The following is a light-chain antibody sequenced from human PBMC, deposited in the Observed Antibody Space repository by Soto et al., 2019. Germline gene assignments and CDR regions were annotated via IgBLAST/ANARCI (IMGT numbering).Light chain of an antibody. CDR3: QKFNTPPLT. J-gene: IGKJ5*01. V-gene: IGKV1-27*01. CDR1: QAISVY. Sequence: DIQMTQSPSSLSASVGDRVTITCRASQAISVYLAWYQQKPGKVPKLLIYSASTLQSGVPSRFSGSGSGTDFTLTISSLQPEDVATYYCQKFNTPPLTFGQGTRLEIK. CDR2: SAS.